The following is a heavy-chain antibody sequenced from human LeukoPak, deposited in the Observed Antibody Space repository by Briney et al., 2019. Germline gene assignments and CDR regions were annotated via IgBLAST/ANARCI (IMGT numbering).Heavy chain of an antibody. D-gene: IGHD5-12*01. J-gene: IGHJ4*02. Sequence: ASVKVSCKASGYTFTSYDINWVRQAPGQGLEWVGWISAYNGKTNYAQKLQGRVTTTTDTSTTTAYMELRSLRSDDTAMYYCARDGRYSGYYPYYFDYWGQGTLVTVSS. V-gene: IGHV1-18*01. CDR2: ISAYNGKT. CDR1: GYTFTSYD. CDR3: ARDGRYSGYYPYYFDY.